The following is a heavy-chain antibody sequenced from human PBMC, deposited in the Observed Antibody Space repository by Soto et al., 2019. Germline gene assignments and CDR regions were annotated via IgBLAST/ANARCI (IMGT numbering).Heavy chain of an antibody. CDR2: INAGTGQL. D-gene: IGHD4-17*01. CDR3: ARVMTVQAFDI. CDR1: GYTFTRLG. V-gene: IGHV1-3*01. J-gene: IGHJ3*02. Sequence: RGSGKVCWKSSGYTFTRLGMHWARQAPGQSLEWMGWINAGTGQLKYSQKFQGRVLLTRDTSASTAYMELSSLRSEDTAFYYCARVMTVQAFDIWGQGTKVTVSS.